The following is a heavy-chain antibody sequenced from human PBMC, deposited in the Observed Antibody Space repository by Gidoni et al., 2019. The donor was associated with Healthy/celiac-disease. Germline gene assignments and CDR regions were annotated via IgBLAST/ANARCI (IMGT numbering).Heavy chain of an antibody. CDR3: ARDMGLVAVGGLGY. Sequence: GLEWVSYISSSGTTIYYADSMKGRFTISRDNAKNSLYLQMNSLRAEDTAVYYCARDMGLVAVGGLGYWGQGTLVIVSS. J-gene: IGHJ4*02. CDR2: ISSSGTTI. D-gene: IGHD6-19*01. V-gene: IGHV3-11*01.